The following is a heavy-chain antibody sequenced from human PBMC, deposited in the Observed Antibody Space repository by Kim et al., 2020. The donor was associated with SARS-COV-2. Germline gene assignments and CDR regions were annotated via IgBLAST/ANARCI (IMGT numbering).Heavy chain of an antibody. CDR3: ARDPPTSYSGYDSPDAFDI. J-gene: IGHJ3*02. Sequence: KGRFTVARDNSKNTVYLQMNSLRAEDTAVYYCARDPPTSYSGYDSPDAFDIWGQGTMVTVSS. D-gene: IGHD5-12*01. V-gene: IGHV3-30*07.